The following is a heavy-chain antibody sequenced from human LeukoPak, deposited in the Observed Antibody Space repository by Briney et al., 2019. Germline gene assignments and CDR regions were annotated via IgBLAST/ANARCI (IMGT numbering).Heavy chain of an antibody. J-gene: IGHJ4*02. D-gene: IGHD5-12*01. Sequence: SETLSLTCTVSGGSISSGGYYWSWIRQHPGKGLEWIGYIYYSGSTYYNPSLKSRVTISVDTSKNQFSLKLSSVTAADTAVYYCATVVVEMATIGYFDYWGQGTLVTVSS. V-gene: IGHV4-31*03. CDR2: IYYSGST. CDR3: ATVVVEMATIGYFDY. CDR1: GGSISSGGYY.